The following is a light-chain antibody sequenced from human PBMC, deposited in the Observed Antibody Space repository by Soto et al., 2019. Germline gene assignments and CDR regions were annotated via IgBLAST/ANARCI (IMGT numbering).Light chain of an antibody. V-gene: IGKV1-33*01. CDR1: QGISTL. CDR3: QQYHNRPIT. J-gene: IGKJ5*01. Sequence: IQLTQSPSSLFASVGDRVTTPFRASQGISTLLAWYQQKPGKVPKLLIYDASHMETGIPARFSGGGSGTDFTFTITSLQPEDVATYYCQQYHNRPITFGQGTRLEIK. CDR2: DAS.